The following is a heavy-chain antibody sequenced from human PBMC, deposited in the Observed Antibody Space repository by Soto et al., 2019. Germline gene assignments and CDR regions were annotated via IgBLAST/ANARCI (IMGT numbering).Heavy chain of an antibody. D-gene: IGHD3-22*01. CDR1: GASTVSHYH. CDR3: ARLNYWDSSAAYFDY. J-gene: IGHJ4*02. V-gene: IGHV4-31*02. Sequence: SETLSLTCSVSGASTVSHYHWTWIRQPPGKGLEWMGYIFNSGTTFYNPSLTSRLSISMDTSGNHFSLELRSVTAADTAMYYCARLNYWDSSAAYFDYWGQGTPVTVSS. CDR2: IFNSGTT.